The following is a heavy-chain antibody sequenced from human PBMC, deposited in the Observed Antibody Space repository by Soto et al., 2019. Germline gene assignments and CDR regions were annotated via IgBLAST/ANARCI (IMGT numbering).Heavy chain of an antibody. Sequence: PSETLSLTCTVSGGSISSSYRSWIRQPPGKGLEWIGYSHSSGATRYNPSLRSRVTISVDTSKNQFSLKLNSVTAADTAVYYCASSTVRERAFDYWGQGALVTVPQ. CDR1: GGSISSSY. D-gene: IGHD3-10*01. V-gene: IGHV4-59*12. CDR2: SHSSGAT. J-gene: IGHJ4*02. CDR3: ASSTVRERAFDY.